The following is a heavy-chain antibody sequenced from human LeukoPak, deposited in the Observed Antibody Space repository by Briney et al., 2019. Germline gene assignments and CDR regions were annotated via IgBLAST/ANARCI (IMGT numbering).Heavy chain of an antibody. CDR2: IYYTGTT. D-gene: IGHD1-26*01. J-gene: IGHJ4*02. CDR3: ARVERELWNHRNFDY. CDR1: GGSISNTNYY. Sequence: SETLSLTCSVSGGSISNTNYYWGWIRQPPGKGLEWIGSIYYTGTTYYNPSLKSRVTISVDTSKNQFSLKLSSVTAADTAVYYCARVERELWNHRNFDYWGQGTLVTVSS. V-gene: IGHV4-39*01.